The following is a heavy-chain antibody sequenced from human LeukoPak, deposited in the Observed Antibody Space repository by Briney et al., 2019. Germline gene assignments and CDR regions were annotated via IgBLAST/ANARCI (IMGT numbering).Heavy chain of an antibody. Sequence: GGSLRLSCTASGFTFSSYGMSWVRQAPGKGLEWVSAISGSGGSTYYADSVKGRFTISRDNSKNTLYLQMNSLRAEDTAVYYCAKVLSVVVNCFDYWSQGTLVTVSS. CDR1: GFTFSSYG. J-gene: IGHJ4*02. D-gene: IGHD3-22*01. CDR2: ISGSGGST. CDR3: AKVLSVVVNCFDY. V-gene: IGHV3-23*01.